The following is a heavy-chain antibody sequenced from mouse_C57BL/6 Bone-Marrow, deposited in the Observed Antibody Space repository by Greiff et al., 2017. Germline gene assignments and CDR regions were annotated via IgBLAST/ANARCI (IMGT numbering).Heavy chain of an antibody. V-gene: IGHV1-82*01. CDR3: ARSGHDYDEGYYAMDY. Sequence: VQLQQSGPELVKPGASVKISCKASGYAFSSSWMNWVKQRPGKGLEWIGRIYPGDGATTYNRKFKGKATLTADQSSSTAYMQLSSLTSEDSAVYFCARSGHDYDEGYYAMDYWGQGTSVTVSS. J-gene: IGHJ4*01. D-gene: IGHD2-4*01. CDR2: IYPGDGAT. CDR1: GYAFSSSW.